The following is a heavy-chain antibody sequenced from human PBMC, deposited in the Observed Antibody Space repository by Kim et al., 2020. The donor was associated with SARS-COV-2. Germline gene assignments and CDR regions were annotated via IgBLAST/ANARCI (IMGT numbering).Heavy chain of an antibody. CDR2: IYHSGST. CDR3: ARVYGDYAVQH. CDR1: GYSISSGYY. V-gene: IGHV4-38-2*02. D-gene: IGHD4-17*01. J-gene: IGHJ1*01. Sequence: SETLSLTCTVSGYSISSGYYWGWIRQPPGKGLEWIGSIYHSGSTYYNPSLKSRVTISVDTSKNQFSLKLSSVTAADTAVYYCARVYGDYAVQHWGQGTLVTVSS.